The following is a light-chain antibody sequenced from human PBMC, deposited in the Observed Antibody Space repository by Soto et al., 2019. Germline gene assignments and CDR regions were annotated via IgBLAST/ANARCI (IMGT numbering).Light chain of an antibody. CDR2: GAS. CDR1: QSVSSSY. CDR3: PHYGSSPLMA. Sequence: EIVLTQSPGTLSLSPGERATLSCRASQSVSSSYLAWYQQKPGQAPRLLIYGASSRATGIPDRFSGSGSGTDFTLAISRLEPEDFAVYYCPHYGSSPLMAFGQGTKVDIK. V-gene: IGKV3-20*01. J-gene: IGKJ1*01.